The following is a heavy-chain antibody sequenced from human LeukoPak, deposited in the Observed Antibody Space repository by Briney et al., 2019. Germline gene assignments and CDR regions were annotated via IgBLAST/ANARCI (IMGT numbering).Heavy chain of an antibody. V-gene: IGHV3-30-3*01. Sequence: GGSLRLSCAASGFTFSSYAMHWVRQAPGKGLEWVAVISYDGSNKYYADSVEGRFTISRDNSKNTLYLQMNSLRAEDTAVYYCARDQLNDCTNGVCAPDVWGQGTTVTVSS. CDR1: GFTFSSYA. CDR3: ARDQLNDCTNGVCAPDV. D-gene: IGHD2-8*01. CDR2: ISYDGSNK. J-gene: IGHJ6*02.